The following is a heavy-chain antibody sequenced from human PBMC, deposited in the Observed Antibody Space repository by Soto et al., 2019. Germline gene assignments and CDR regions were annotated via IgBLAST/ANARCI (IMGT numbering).Heavy chain of an antibody. D-gene: IGHD3-10*01. CDR3: ARMVRGSNIDYYYYMDV. CDR2: ISAENGDT. V-gene: IGHV1-18*01. Sequence: QVQLVQSGAEVKKPGASVKVSCKASGYTFTSHGISWVRQAPGQGLEWMAWISAENGDTNYEQKLQGRVTVTTDSSTSTAYMELRSLRSEDTGVYYWARMVRGSNIDYYYYMDVWGKGTTVTVSS. CDR1: GYTFTSHG. J-gene: IGHJ6*03.